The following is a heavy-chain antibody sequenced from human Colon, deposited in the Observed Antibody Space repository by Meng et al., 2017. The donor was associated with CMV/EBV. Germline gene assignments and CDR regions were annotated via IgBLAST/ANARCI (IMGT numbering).Heavy chain of an antibody. CDR2: INQDGRET. CDR3: AREVGYNWDLGHPYGLDL. CDR1: GITFTTFW. D-gene: IGHD1-20*01. Sequence: ESLKISCVDPGITFTTFWMTWVRQAPGKGLEWVANINQDGRETYYADSVKGRFIISRDNRYNSLYLQMNSLRVDDTAVYYCAREVGYNWDLGHPYGLDLWGQGTTVTVSS. J-gene: IGHJ6*02. V-gene: IGHV3-7*01.